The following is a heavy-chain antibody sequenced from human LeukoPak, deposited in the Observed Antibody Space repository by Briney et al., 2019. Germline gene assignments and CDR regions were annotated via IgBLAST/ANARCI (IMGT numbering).Heavy chain of an antibody. CDR1: GYTFTGYY. CDR3: ARHGRFYDAFDI. D-gene: IGHD3-3*01. Sequence: LGASVKVSCKASGYTFTGYYMHWVRQAPGQGLEWMGWINPNSGGTNYGQKFQGRVAMTGDTSISTAYMDLSRLRSDDTAVYYCARHGRFYDAFDIWGQGTMVTVSS. CDR2: INPNSGGT. J-gene: IGHJ3*02. V-gene: IGHV1-2*03.